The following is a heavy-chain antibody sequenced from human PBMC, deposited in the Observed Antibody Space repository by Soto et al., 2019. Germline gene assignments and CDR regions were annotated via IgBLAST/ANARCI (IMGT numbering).Heavy chain of an antibody. J-gene: IGHJ5*02. CDR3: ATSSRDRITVFGEVMNPPFVNWFDR. D-gene: IGHD3-3*01. CDR2: ITRTSGTT. V-gene: IGHV3-23*01. Sequence: GGSLRLSCVTSGFTMSDYVMNWVRQAPGKGLEWISAITRTSGTTYYADSVKGRSTVSRDNSKNTLFLQLSNLRADDTATSYCATSSRDRITVFGEVMNPPFVNWFDRWGQGTLVTVSS. CDR1: GFTMSDYV.